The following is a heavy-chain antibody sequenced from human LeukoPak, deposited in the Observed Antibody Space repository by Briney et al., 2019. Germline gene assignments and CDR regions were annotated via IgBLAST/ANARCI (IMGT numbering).Heavy chain of an antibody. J-gene: IGHJ3*02. CDR2: ISNGGGST. V-gene: IGHV3-23*01. Sequence: GGSLRLSCVASTIAFSKYGMSWVRQAPGKGLEWVSSISNGGGSTHYVDSVQGRFTISRDNSKKTLYLELDSLSAEDTAIYYCARRPSTSGSFDIWGQGTMVTVSS. CDR1: TIAFSKYG. D-gene: IGHD5-12*01. CDR3: ARRPSTSGSFDI.